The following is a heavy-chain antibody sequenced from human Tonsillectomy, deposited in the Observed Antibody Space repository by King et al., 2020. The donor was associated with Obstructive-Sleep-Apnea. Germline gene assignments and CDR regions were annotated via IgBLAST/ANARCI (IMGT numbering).Heavy chain of an antibody. D-gene: IGHD3-3*01. V-gene: IGHV4-59*01. CDR3: ARAEDFWSGYPSYYFDY. CDR1: GGSFTYYY. J-gene: IGHJ4*02. Sequence: VQLQESGPGLVKPSETLSLTCTVSGGSFTYYYWSWIRQPPGKGLEWIGYVYYNGSTNYNPSLKSRITMSVERSKNQFSLKLSSVIAADTAVYYCARAEDFWSGYPSYYFDYWGQGTLVTVSS. CDR2: VYYNGST.